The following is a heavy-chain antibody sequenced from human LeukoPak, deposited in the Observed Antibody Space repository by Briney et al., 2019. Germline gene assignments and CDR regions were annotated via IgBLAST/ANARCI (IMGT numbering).Heavy chain of an antibody. CDR1: GFTFSSYA. Sequence: GGSLRLSCAASGFTFSSYAVHWVRQAPGKGLEWVAVISYDGSNKYYADSVKGRFTISRDNSKNTLYLQMNSLRAEDTAVYYCARGIYSSGPDAFDIWGQGTMVTVSS. CDR2: ISYDGSNK. J-gene: IGHJ3*02. V-gene: IGHV3-30-3*01. D-gene: IGHD3-10*01. CDR3: ARGIYSSGPDAFDI.